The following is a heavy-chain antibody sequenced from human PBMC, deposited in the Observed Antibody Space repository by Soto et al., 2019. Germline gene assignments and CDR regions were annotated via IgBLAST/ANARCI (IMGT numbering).Heavy chain of an antibody. CDR2: FYYSGST. V-gene: IGHV4-30-4*01. Sequence: QVQLQESGPGLVKPSQTLSLTCTVSGGSISTEYYWSWIRQPPGKGLEWIGYFYYSGSTYYNQSLKNRITISVDTSKNQFSLKVYSVTAADTAVYYCGRAPYRGANSRGAFDIWGQGTMVIVSS. D-gene: IGHD7-27*01. J-gene: IGHJ3*02. CDR1: GGSISTEYY. CDR3: GRAPYRGANSRGAFDI.